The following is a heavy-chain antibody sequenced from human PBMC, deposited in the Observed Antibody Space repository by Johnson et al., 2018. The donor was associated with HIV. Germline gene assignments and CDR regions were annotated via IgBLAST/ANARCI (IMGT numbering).Heavy chain of an antibody. Sequence: VQLVESGGGLVQPGGSLRLSCAASGFTVSRNYMNWVRQAPGKGLEWVAVISYDGSNKYYADSVKGRFTISRDNSKNTLYLQMNSLRAEDTAVYYCATSTASDAFDIWGQGTMVTVSS. V-gene: IGHV3-30*03. CDR2: ISYDGSNK. CDR3: ATSTASDAFDI. D-gene: IGHD1-1*01. J-gene: IGHJ3*02. CDR1: GFTVSRNY.